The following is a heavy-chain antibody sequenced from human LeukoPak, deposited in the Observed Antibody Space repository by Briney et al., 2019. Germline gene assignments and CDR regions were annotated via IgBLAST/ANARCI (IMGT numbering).Heavy chain of an antibody. V-gene: IGHV4-39*01. CDR2: IYYSGST. D-gene: IGHD5-18*01. CDR3: ARRGYSFGYSLFD. CDR1: GGSISSSSYY. Sequence: SETLSLTCTVPGGSISSSSYYWGWISQPPGKGLAWIGSIYYSGSTYYNPSLKSRVTISVDTSKNQFSLKLSSVTAADTAVYYCARRGYSFGYSLFDWGQGTLVTVSS. J-gene: IGHJ4*02.